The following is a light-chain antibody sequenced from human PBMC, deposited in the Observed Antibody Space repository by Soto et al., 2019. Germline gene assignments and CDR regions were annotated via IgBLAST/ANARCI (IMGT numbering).Light chain of an antibody. V-gene: IGKV3-11*01. CDR3: QQRSNWIT. CDR2: DAS. CDR1: QTFSSY. Sequence: EIVLIQSAATMSLSPGDRATLACRASQTFSSYLAWYQHKPGQAPRLLIYDASHRATDIPARFSGSGSGTDFTLTISSLEPEDFAVYYCQQRSNWITFGQGTRLEIK. J-gene: IGKJ5*01.